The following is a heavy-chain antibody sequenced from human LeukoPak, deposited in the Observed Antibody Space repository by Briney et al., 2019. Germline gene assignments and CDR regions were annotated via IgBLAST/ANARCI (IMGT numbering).Heavy chain of an antibody. CDR3: ARGGFTDYSGLDY. D-gene: IGHD3-9*01. CDR2: VSAYNGNT. J-gene: IGHJ4*02. CDR1: GFTFTSYG. V-gene: IGHV1-18*04. Sequence: GASVKVSCKASGFTFTSYGISWVRQAPGQGPEWMGWVSAYNGNTNYAQKLRGRVTMTTDTSTSTAYMELRSLGSDDTAVYYCARGGFTDYSGLDYWGQGTLVTVSS.